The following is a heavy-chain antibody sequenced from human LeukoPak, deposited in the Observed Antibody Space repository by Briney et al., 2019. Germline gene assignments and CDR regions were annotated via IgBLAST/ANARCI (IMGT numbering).Heavy chain of an antibody. J-gene: IGHJ6*02. CDR1: GYTFTSYD. CDR3: ARDISLDSSGWYVYYYYGMDV. CDR2: ISAYNGNT. V-gene: IGHV1-18*01. Sequence: GASVKVSCKASGYTFTSYDINWVRQATGQGLEWMGWISAYNGNTNYAQKLQGRVTMTTDTSTSTAYMELRSLRSDDTAVYYCARDISLDSSGWYVYYYYGMDVWGQGTTVTVSS. D-gene: IGHD6-19*01.